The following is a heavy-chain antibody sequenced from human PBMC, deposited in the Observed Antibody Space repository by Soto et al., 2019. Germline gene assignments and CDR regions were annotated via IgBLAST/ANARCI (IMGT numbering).Heavy chain of an antibody. Sequence: PGGSLRLSCAASGFTFSSYAMSWVRQAPGKGLEWVSAISGSGGSTYYADSVKGRFTISRDNSKNTLYLQMNSLRAEDTAVYYCTYSGYDITFYYFDYWGQGTLVTVSS. V-gene: IGHV3-23*01. D-gene: IGHD5-12*01. CDR3: TYSGYDITFYYFDY. CDR1: GFTFSSYA. J-gene: IGHJ4*02. CDR2: ISGSGGST.